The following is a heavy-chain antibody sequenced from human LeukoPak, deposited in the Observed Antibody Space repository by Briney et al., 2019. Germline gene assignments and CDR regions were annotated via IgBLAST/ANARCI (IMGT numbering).Heavy chain of an antibody. Sequence: GASVKVSCKASGYTFTSYAISWVRQAPGQGLEWMGGIIPIFGTANYAQKFQGRVTITADKSTSTAYMELSSLRSEDTAVYYCARDLNGWKRYSYGYAFDIWGQGTMVTVSS. J-gene: IGHJ3*02. CDR2: IIPIFGTA. D-gene: IGHD5-18*01. CDR3: ARDLNGWKRYSYGYAFDI. V-gene: IGHV1-69*06. CDR1: GYTFTSYA.